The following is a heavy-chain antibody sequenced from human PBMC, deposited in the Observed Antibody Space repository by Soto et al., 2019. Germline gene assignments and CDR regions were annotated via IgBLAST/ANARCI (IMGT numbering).Heavy chain of an antibody. V-gene: IGHV3-30*18. CDR3: AKGWDVRLQCRSPVGS. CDR1: GFTFSSYG. D-gene: IGHD2-2*01. J-gene: IGHJ4*02. Sequence: QVQLVESGGGVVQPGRSLRLSCVASGFTFSSYGMHWVRQAPGKGLEWVAVISYDGSDESYVDSLKGRFTISRDDSKNTLYLQMYSLTVEDTAVYYCAKGWDVRLQCRSPVGSWGQGTLVIVSS. CDR2: ISYDGSDE.